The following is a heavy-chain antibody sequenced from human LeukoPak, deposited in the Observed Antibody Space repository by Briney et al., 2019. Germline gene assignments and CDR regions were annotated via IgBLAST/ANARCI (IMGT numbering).Heavy chain of an antibody. D-gene: IGHD6-13*01. V-gene: IGHV3-23*01. CDR2: ISGSGEST. Sequence: GGSLRLSCVGSGFSFSSYGMTWVRQAPGKGLEWVSAISGSGESTYNAGSVQGRFTISRDNSKNTVYLQMNSLRAEDTAVYYCAKDPLIRPMYSSSWYDYWGQGTLVAVSS. CDR3: AKDPLIRPMYSSSWYDY. CDR1: GFSFSSYG. J-gene: IGHJ4*02.